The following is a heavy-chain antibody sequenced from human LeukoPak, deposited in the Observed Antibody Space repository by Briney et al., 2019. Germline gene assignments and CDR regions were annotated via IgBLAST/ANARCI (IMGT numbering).Heavy chain of an antibody. D-gene: IGHD3-22*01. CDR3: ARWWDDGSGYSYLYGMDV. V-gene: IGHV1-69*13. CDR1: GGTFSSYA. Sequence: ASVKVSCKASGGTFSSYAISWVRQAPGQGLEWMGGIIPIFGTANYAQKFQGRVTITADESTSTAYMELSSLRSGDTAVYYCARWWDDGSGYSYLYGMDVWGQGTTVTVSS. CDR2: IIPIFGTA. J-gene: IGHJ6*02.